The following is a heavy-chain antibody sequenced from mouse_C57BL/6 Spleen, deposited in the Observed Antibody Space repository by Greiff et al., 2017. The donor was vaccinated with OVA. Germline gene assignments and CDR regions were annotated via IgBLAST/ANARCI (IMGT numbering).Heavy chain of an antibody. V-gene: IGHV1-64*01. Sequence: QVQLQQSGAELVKPGASVKLSCKASGYTFTSYWMHWVKQRPGQGLEWIGMIHPNSGSTNYNEKFKSKATLTVDKSSSTAYMQLSSLTSEDSAVYYCARYGSSLYYAMDYWGQGTSVTVSA. D-gene: IGHD1-1*01. J-gene: IGHJ4*01. CDR2: IHPNSGST. CDR3: ARYGSSLYYAMDY. CDR1: GYTFTSYW.